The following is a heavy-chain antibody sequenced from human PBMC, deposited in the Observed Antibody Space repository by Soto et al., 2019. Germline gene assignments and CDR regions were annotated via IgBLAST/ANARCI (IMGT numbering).Heavy chain of an antibody. CDR3: AREGGMDV. Sequence: SGFTFSSYAMSWVRQAPGKGLEWVSVISGSGGSTYYADSVKGRFTISRDNARNSVYLQVNSLRAEDTAVYYCAREGGMDVWGQGTTVTVSS. CDR1: GFTFSSYA. CDR2: ISGSGGST. J-gene: IGHJ6*02. V-gene: IGHV3-23*01.